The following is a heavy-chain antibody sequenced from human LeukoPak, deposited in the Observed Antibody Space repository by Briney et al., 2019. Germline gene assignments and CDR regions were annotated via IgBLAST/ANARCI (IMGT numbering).Heavy chain of an antibody. V-gene: IGHV3-21*01. J-gene: IGHJ4*02. D-gene: IGHD3-22*01. Sequence: GGPLRLSCAASGFTFSSYSMNRVRQAPGKGLEWVSSISSSSSYIYYADSVKGRFTISRDNAKNSLYLQMNSLRAEDTAVYYCASNDGYYDSSGYHGDYWGQGTLVTVSS. CDR2: ISSSSSYI. CDR1: GFTFSSYS. CDR3: ASNDGYYDSSGYHGDY.